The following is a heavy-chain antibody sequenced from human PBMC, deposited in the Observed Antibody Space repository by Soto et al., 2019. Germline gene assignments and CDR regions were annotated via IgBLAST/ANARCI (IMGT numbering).Heavy chain of an antibody. CDR2: ISNDDNSA. D-gene: IGHD3-10*01. CDR1: GFRFSAYW. Sequence: EVPLVESGGGLVRPGGSLRLSCAASGFRFSAYWIHWVRQVPGKGLAWVSHISNDDNSATYADSVKGRFTISRDDAKNTVHLQMNSLRADDTAVYYCVRDSARTFDYWGRGTLVTVSS. V-gene: IGHV3-74*01. CDR3: VRDSARTFDY. J-gene: IGHJ4*01.